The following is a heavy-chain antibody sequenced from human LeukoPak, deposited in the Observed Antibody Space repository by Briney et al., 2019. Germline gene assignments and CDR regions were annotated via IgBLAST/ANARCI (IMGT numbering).Heavy chain of an antibody. CDR3: VRVDDYGDYPYYFDS. CDR2: IYSGGST. V-gene: IGHV3-66*01. Sequence: GGSLRLSCAASGFPVSSKYMSWVRQVPGKGLEWVSVIYSGGSTYYADSVKGRLTISRDNSKNRVYLQMNSLRAEDTAVYYCVRVDDYGDYPYYFDSWGRGTLVTVSS. D-gene: IGHD4-17*01. J-gene: IGHJ4*02. CDR1: GFPVSSKY.